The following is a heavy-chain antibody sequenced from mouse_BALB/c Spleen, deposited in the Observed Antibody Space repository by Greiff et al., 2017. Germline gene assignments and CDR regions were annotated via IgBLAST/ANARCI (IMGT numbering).Heavy chain of an antibody. D-gene: IGHD2-1*01. J-gene: IGHJ3*01. CDR3: ARERGNYQAWFAY. V-gene: IGHV2-6-7*01. CDR2: IWGDGST. Sequence: VKLMESGPGLVAPSQSLSITCTVSGFSLTGYGVNWVRQPPGKGLEWLGMIWGDGSTDYNSALKSRLSISKDNSKSQVFLKMNSLQTDDTARYYCARERGNYQAWFAYWGQGTLVTVSA. CDR1: GFSLTGYG.